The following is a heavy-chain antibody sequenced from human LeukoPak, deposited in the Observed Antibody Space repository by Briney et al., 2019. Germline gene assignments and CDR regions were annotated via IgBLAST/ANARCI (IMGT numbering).Heavy chain of an antibody. Sequence: SGPTLVNPTQTLTLTCTFSGFSLSTSGMCVSWIRQPPGKALEWLACIDWDDDKYYSTSLKTRLTISKDTSKNQVVLTMTNMDPVDTATYYCARIRYGVGATPYFDYWGQGTLVTVSS. D-gene: IGHD1-26*01. J-gene: IGHJ4*02. CDR1: GFSLSTSGMC. CDR2: IDWDDDK. V-gene: IGHV2-70*11. CDR3: ARIRYGVGATPYFDY.